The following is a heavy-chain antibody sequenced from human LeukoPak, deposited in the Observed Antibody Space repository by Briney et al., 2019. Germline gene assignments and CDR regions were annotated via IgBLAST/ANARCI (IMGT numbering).Heavy chain of an antibody. CDR1: GFTFSTYG. CDR3: ARDLMGWDLHYFDY. CDR2: ISYDGSNK. J-gene: IGHJ4*02. D-gene: IGHD1-26*01. V-gene: IGHV3-30*03. Sequence: GGSLRLSCAASGFTFSTYGMHWVRQAPDKGLEWVAVISYDGSNKYYADSVKGRFTISRDNSKNTLYLQMHSLRAEDTAVYYCARDLMGWDLHYFDYWGQGTLVTVSS.